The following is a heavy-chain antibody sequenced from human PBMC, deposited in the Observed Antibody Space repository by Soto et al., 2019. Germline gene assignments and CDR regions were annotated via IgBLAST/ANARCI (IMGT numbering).Heavy chain of an antibody. V-gene: IGHV3-23*01. CDR1: GFTFSSYA. D-gene: IGHD4-17*01. J-gene: IGHJ4*02. CDR3: AKEPLNPGYGDSHFDY. CDR2: ISGSGGST. Sequence: GGSLRLSCAASGFTFSSYAMSWVRQAPGKGLEWVSAISGSGGSTYYADSVKGRFTITRDNSKNTRYLQMNSLRAEDTAVYYCAKEPLNPGYGDSHFDYWGQGTLVTVSS.